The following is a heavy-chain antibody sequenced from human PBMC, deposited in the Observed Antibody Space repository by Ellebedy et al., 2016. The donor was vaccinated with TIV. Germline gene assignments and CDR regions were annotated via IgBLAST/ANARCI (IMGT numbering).Heavy chain of an antibody. Sequence: GESLKISXTASGFTFGDYAMSWFRQAPGKGLEWVGFIRSKAYGGTTEYAASVKGRFTISRDDSKSIAYPQMNSLRAEDTAVYYCARDLAYCGGDCSTVIYYYYGMDVWGQGTTVTVSS. CDR2: IRSKAYGGTT. CDR3: ARDLAYCGGDCSTVIYYYYGMDV. J-gene: IGHJ6*02. V-gene: IGHV3-49*03. D-gene: IGHD2-21*02. CDR1: GFTFGDYA.